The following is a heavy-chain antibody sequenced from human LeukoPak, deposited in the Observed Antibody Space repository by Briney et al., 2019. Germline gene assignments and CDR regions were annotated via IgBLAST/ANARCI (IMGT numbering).Heavy chain of an antibody. CDR1: GYTFTYYW. V-gene: IGHV5-51*01. Sequence: GESLKISCKGSGYTFTYYWIAWLRQMPGKGLEWMGIIYPGDSETRYSPSFQGQVTISADRSISTAYLQWSSLKATDTAMYYCARAISGETSGYYYADYWGQGTLVTVSS. CDR3: ARAISGETSGYYYADY. J-gene: IGHJ4*02. D-gene: IGHD3-22*01. CDR2: IYPGDSET.